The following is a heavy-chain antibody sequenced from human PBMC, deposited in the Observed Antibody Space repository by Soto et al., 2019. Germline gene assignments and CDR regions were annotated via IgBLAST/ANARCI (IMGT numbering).Heavy chain of an antibody. CDR3: ARGDGGYSYEFDY. J-gene: IGHJ4*02. D-gene: IGHD5-18*01. CDR2: ISYDGSNK. Sequence: LRLSCAASGFTFSSYAMHWVRQAPGKGLEWVAVISYDGSNKYYADSVKGRFTISRDNSKNTLYLHMNSLRAEDTAVYYCARGDGGYSYEFDYWGQGTLVTVSS. CDR1: GFTFSSYA. V-gene: IGHV3-30-3*01.